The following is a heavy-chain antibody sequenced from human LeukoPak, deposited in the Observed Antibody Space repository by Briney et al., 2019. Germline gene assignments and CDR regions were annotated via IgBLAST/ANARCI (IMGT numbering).Heavy chain of an antibody. J-gene: IGHJ4*02. CDR2: ISWNSGSI. Sequence: GRSLRLSCAASGFTFDDYAMHWVRQAPGKGREWVSGISWNSGSIGYADSVKGRFTISRDNAKNSLYLQMNSLRAEDTALYYCAKARPGYSSGWYYFGYWGQGTLVTVSS. V-gene: IGHV3-9*01. CDR1: GFTFDDYA. D-gene: IGHD6-19*01. CDR3: AKARPGYSSGWYYFGY.